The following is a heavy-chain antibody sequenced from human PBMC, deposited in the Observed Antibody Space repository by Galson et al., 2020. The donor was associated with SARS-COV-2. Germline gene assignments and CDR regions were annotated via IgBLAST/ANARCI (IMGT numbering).Heavy chain of an antibody. D-gene: IGHD3-10*01. CDR1: GFTFSNYW. Sequence: GESLKISCAASGFTFSNYWMSWVRQAPGKGLEWVANIKQDGSEKNYVDSVKGRFNISRDNAKNSLYLHMNSLRFEDTAVYYCARDRGFYGEFGLDYWGQGTLVTVSS. CDR2: IKQDGSEK. CDR3: ARDRGFYGEFGLDY. J-gene: IGHJ4*02. V-gene: IGHV3-7*05.